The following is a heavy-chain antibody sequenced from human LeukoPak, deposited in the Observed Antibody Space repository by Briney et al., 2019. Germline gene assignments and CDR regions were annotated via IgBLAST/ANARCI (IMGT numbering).Heavy chain of an antibody. D-gene: IGHD3-10*01. Sequence: SETLSLTCTVSGGSISSSTYYWGWIRQPPGKGLEWIGSIYYSGSTYYNPSLKSRVTISVDTSKSQFSLKLSSVTAADTAVYYCWSHLWFGSRYYYYYYMDVWGKGTTVTVSS. CDR3: WSHLWFGSRYYYYYYMDV. CDR2: IYYSGST. V-gene: IGHV4-39*01. CDR1: GGSISSSTYY. J-gene: IGHJ6*03.